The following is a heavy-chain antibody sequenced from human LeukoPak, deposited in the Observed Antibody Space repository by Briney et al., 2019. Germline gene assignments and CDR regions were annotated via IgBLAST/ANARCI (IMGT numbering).Heavy chain of an antibody. Sequence: GESLKISCKGSGYSFTSYWIGWVRQMPGKGLEWMGIIYPGDSDTRYSPSFQGQVTISADKSISTAYLQWSSLKASDTATHYCARGAEAAAGTYPYYYGMDVWGQGTTVTVSS. CDR1: GYSFTSYW. CDR2: IYPGDSDT. V-gene: IGHV5-51*01. J-gene: IGHJ6*02. D-gene: IGHD6-13*01. CDR3: ARGAEAAAGTYPYYYGMDV.